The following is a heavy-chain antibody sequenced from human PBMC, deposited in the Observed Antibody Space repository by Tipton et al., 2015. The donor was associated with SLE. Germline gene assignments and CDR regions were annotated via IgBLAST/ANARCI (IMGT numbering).Heavy chain of an antibody. Sequence: GLVKPSETLSLTCTVSGGSISSYFWTWIRQHPGKGLEWIGYVFSSGTTYYNPSLKGRLSLSLDASQNQLSLRLSSVTSAYTAVYYCARYFYDSSGVCLFDFWGQGTLVTVSS. CDR3: ARYFYDSSGVCLFDF. V-gene: IGHV4-59*06. J-gene: IGHJ4*02. D-gene: IGHD3-22*01. CDR1: GGSISSYF. CDR2: VFSSGTT.